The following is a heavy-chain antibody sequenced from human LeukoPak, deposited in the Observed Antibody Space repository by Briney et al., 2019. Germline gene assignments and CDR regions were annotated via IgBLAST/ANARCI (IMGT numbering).Heavy chain of an antibody. CDR3: AREDIVVVPATMGTNYYYGMDV. J-gene: IGHJ6*02. V-gene: IGHV1-69*04. D-gene: IGHD2-2*01. CDR2: IIPILGIA. CDR1: GGTFSSYA. Sequence: GSSVKVSCKASGGTFSSYAISWVRQAPGQGLEWMGRIIPILGIANYAQKFQGRVTITADKSTSTAYMELSSLRSEDTAVYYCAREDIVVVPATMGTNYYYGMDVWGQGTTVTVSS.